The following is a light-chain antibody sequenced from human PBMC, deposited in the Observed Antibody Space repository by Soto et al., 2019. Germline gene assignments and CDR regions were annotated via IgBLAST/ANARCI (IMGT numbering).Light chain of an antibody. V-gene: IGKV3-11*01. CDR3: QQRTDWPGLS. Sequence: EIVLTQSPSTLSFSPWERATLSCRASQSVKTYLAWYQQKPGQAPRFLIYDASYRAIGIPARFSGSGSGTNFTLTISSLEPDDFAVYYCQQRTDWPGLSFGQGTRLEI. CDR2: DAS. J-gene: IGKJ5*01. CDR1: QSVKTY.